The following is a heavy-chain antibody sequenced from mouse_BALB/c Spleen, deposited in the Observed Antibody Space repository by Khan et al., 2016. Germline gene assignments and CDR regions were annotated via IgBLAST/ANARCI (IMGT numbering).Heavy chain of an antibody. V-gene: IGHV1S137*01. CDR1: GYTFTDYA. Sequence: QVQLQQSGAELVRPGVSVKISCKGSGYTFTDYAIHWVKQSHAKSLEWIGVISTYSGDATYNQKFKGKATMTVDKSSSTAYMELARLTSEDSAIXYSAREEAYDGYSLFAYWGQGTLVTVSA. J-gene: IGHJ3*01. D-gene: IGHD2-3*01. CDR2: ISTYSGDA. CDR3: AREEAYDGYSLFAY.